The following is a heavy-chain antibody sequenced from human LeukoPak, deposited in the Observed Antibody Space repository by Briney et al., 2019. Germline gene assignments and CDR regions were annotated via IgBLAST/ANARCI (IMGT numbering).Heavy chain of an antibody. CDR3: AKNTIFGVVTPLDY. D-gene: IGHD3-3*01. CDR1: GFTFSSYA. Sequence: GGSLRLSCAASGFTFSSYAMSWVRQAPGKGLEWVSAISGSGGSTYYADSVKGRFTISRDNSKNTLYLQMNSLRAEDTAVYYCAKNTIFGVVTPLDYWGQGTQVTVSS. J-gene: IGHJ4*02. V-gene: IGHV3-23*01. CDR2: ISGSGGST.